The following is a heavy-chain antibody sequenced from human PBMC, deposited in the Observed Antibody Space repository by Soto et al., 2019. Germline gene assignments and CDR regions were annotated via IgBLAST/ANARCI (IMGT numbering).Heavy chain of an antibody. CDR3: ARGTFYNGLDY. CDR2: TYYRSKWIN. Sequence: SQTLSLTCAISGDSVSSNTAAWSRIRQSPSRGLEWLGRTYYRSKWINDYAVSVKSRISINPDTSKNQFSLQLNSVTPEDTAVYYCARGTFYNGLDYWGQGTLVTVSS. CDR1: GDSVSSNTAA. J-gene: IGHJ4*02. V-gene: IGHV6-1*01. D-gene: IGHD1-1*01.